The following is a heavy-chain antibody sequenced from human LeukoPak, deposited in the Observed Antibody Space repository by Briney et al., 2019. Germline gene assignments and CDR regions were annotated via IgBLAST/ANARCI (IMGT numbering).Heavy chain of an antibody. CDR3: ARDLGS. Sequence: GGSLRLSCAASGFTFSDHNMDWVRQAPGKGLEWVGRSRNEVNSYTTEYAASVKGRFTISRDDSKNSLYVQMNSLKIEDTAVYYCARDLGSWGQGTLVTVSS. V-gene: IGHV3-72*01. CDR2: SRNEVNSYTT. CDR1: GFTFSDHN. J-gene: IGHJ4*02. D-gene: IGHD3-16*01.